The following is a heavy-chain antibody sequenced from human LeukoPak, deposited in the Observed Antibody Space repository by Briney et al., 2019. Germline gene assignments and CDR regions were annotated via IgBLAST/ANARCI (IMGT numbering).Heavy chain of an antibody. D-gene: IGHD6-13*01. V-gene: IGHV3-7*01. J-gene: IGHJ4*02. CDR3: ARANNSSWHN. CDR1: GFTFSSNW. CDR2: IKPDGSAQ. Sequence: GGSLRLSCATSGFTFSSNWMSWVRHVPGRGLDWVANIKPDGSAQYYAASVKGRFTVSRDNAKNSVHPQMNSLRVEDTAVYYCARANNSSWHNWGQGTLVTVSA.